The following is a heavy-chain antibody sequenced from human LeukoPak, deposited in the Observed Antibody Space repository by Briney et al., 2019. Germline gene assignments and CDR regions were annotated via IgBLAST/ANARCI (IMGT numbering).Heavy chain of an antibody. CDR2: ISSSSSTI. V-gene: IGHV3-48*04. D-gene: IGHD6-19*01. CDR1: GFTFSSYS. Sequence: GGSLRLSCAASGFTFSSYSMNWVRQAPGKGLEWVSYISSSSSTIYYADSVKGRFTISRDNAKNSLYLQMNSLRAEDTAVYYCAASSGWFDYWGQGTLVTVSS. CDR3: AASSGWFDY. J-gene: IGHJ4*02.